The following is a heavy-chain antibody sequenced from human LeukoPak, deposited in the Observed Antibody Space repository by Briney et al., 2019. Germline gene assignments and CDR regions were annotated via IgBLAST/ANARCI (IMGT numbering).Heavy chain of an antibody. CDR2: FDPEVGKT. Sequence: ASVKVSCKVSGYSLTALSMHWVRQAPGKGLEWMGGFDPEVGKTMYAEKLDGRLTVTDDTSADTAYMQLSSLRLEDTAVYYCATDMVGYCGDVTCYSEAYWGQGTLVTVSS. J-gene: IGHJ4*02. V-gene: IGHV1-24*01. CDR3: ATDMVGYCGDVTCYSEAY. D-gene: IGHD2-21*01. CDR1: GYSLTALS.